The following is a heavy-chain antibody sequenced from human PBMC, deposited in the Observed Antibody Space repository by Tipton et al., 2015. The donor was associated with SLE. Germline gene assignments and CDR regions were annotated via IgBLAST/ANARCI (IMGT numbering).Heavy chain of an antibody. D-gene: IGHD2-2*01. CDR3: ATFMPVRGYWYFDL. Sequence: TLSLTCTVSGGSISSYYWSWIRQPPGKGLEWIGYIYTRGSTNYNPSLKSRVTISVDTSKNHFSLKLISVTAADTAVYYCATFMPVRGYWYFDLCGRGTLVTVSS. CDR2: IYTRGST. J-gene: IGHJ2*01. CDR1: GGSISSYY. V-gene: IGHV4-4*09.